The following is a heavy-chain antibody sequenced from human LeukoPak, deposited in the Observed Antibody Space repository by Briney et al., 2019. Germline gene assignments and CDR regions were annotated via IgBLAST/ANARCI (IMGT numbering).Heavy chain of an antibody. CDR1: GFSLSTSGVG. J-gene: IGHJ4*02. CDR2: VYWNYDK. Sequence: SGPTLVKPTQPLTLTCTFSGFSLSTSGVGVGWIRQPPGKALEWLALVYWNYDKRYSPSLESRLTITRDTSKNQVVLTMTNVDPVDTATYYCARSPWATNTWNGRIFDYWGQGTLVTVSS. D-gene: IGHD1-1*01. V-gene: IGHV2-5*01. CDR3: ARSPWATNTWNGRIFDY.